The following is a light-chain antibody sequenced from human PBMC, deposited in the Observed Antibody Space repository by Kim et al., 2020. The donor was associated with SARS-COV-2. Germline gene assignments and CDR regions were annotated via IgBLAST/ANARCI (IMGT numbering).Light chain of an antibody. CDR3: QQYHSYPLT. V-gene: IGKV1-8*01. Sequence: SSTEDSVNHTCRASQNINCYLAWYQLKPGNAPKLLIYAASSLQSGVPLRFSGSGSGTDFTLSISCLQSDDFASYFCQQYHSYPLTFGGGTKVDIK. J-gene: IGKJ4*02. CDR1: QNINCY. CDR2: AAS.